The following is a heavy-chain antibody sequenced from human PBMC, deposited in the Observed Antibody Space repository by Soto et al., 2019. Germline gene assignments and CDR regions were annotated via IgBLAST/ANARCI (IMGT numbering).Heavy chain of an antibody. CDR2: IYYTGST. D-gene: IGHD2-15*01. CDR1: AGSISTYH. J-gene: IGHJ4*02. CDR3: ARDCSGGACYPASFDY. V-gene: IGHV4-4*07. Sequence: GTLDLTCSVSAGSISTYHWSGIRQPSGKGLEWIGRIYYTGSTDYNPSLKSRVTMSVDTSKNQFSLKVSSVTAADTAVYYCARDCSGGACYPASFDYWGQGTLVTVSS.